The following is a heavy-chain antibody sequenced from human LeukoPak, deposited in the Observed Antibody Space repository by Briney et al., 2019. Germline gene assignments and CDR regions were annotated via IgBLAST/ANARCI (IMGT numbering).Heavy chain of an antibody. J-gene: IGHJ4*02. CDR3: ASYTPVRDGYKRFDY. CDR2: IYYSGST. CDR1: GGSISSGDYY. Sequence: SQTLSLTCTVSGGSISSGDYYWSWIRQPPGKGLEWIGYIYYSGSTYYNPSLKSRVTISVDTSKNQFSLKLSSVTAADTAVYYCASYTPVRDGYKRFDYWGQGTLVTVSS. V-gene: IGHV4-30-4*01. D-gene: IGHD5-24*01.